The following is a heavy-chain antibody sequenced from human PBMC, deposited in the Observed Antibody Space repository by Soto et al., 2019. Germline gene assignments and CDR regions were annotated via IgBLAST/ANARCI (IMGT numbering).Heavy chain of an antibody. D-gene: IGHD4-17*01. Sequence: EVQLVESGGGLVQPGRSLRLSCAASGFTFSDHYMDWVRQAPGKGLEWVGRTRNKANSYTTEYAASVKGRFTISRDDSKNSLYLQMNSLKTEDTAVYYCARGPPSRVTTGYYYGMDVWGQGTTVTVSS. J-gene: IGHJ6*02. V-gene: IGHV3-72*01. CDR2: TRNKANSYTT. CDR3: ARGPPSRVTTGYYYGMDV. CDR1: GFTFSDHY.